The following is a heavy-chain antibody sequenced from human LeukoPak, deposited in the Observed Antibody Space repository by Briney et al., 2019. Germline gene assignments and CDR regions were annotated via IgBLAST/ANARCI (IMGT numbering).Heavy chain of an antibody. D-gene: IGHD3-10*01. V-gene: IGHV1-24*01. CDR2: FDPEDGET. J-gene: IGHJ4*02. CDR3: ATAGRRSPLGPLDY. CDR1: GYTLTELS. Sequence: GASVKVSCKVSGYTLTELSMHWVRQAPGKGLEWMGGFDPEDGETIYAQKFQGRVTMTEDTSTDTAYMELSSLRSEDTAVYYCATAGRRSPLGPLDYWGQGTLVTVSS.